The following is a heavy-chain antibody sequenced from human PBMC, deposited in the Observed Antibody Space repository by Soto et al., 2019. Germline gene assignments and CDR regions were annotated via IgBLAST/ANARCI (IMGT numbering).Heavy chain of an antibody. CDR2: INHSGST. CDR3: ARHSIMIQGVRTTSFDY. V-gene: IGHV4-34*01. CDR1: GGSFSGYY. D-gene: IGHD3-16*01. J-gene: IGHJ4*02. Sequence: PSETLSLTCAVYGGSFSGYYWSWIRQPPGKGLEWIGEINHSGSTNYNPSLKSRVTISVDTSKNQFSLKLSSVTAADTALYYCARHSIMIQGVRTTSFDYWGLGTLVTVSS.